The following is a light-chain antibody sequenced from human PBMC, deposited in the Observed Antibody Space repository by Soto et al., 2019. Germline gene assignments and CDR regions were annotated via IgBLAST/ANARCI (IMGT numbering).Light chain of an antibody. J-gene: IGKJ5*01. Sequence: EIVLTQSPGTLSLAPGERATLSCRASQSISITSLAWYQQKPGQAPRLLIYGTSSRATAIPDRFSGRGSGTDFTLTISRLEPEDFAVYYCQQYGSSPITFGQGTRLEMK. CDR2: GTS. CDR1: QSISITS. V-gene: IGKV3-20*01. CDR3: QQYGSSPIT.